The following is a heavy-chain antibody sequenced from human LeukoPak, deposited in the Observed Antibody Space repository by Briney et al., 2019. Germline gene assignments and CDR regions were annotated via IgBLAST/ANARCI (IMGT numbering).Heavy chain of an antibody. D-gene: IGHD1-7*01. CDR2: IRNDGSNK. V-gene: IGHV3-30*02. J-gene: IGHJ4*02. Sequence: GGSLRLSCAASGFSFSRYGMHWVRQAPGKGLEWVAYIRNDGSNKYYADSVKGRFTISRDNSKNILYVQMNSLRAEDTAVYYCAKEFLGGTTLWVGYFDSWGQGTLVTVSS. CDR3: AKEFLGGTTLWVGYFDS. CDR1: GFSFSRYG.